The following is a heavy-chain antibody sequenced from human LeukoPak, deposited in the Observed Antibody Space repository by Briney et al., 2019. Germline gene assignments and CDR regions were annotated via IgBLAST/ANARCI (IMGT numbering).Heavy chain of an antibody. V-gene: IGHV4-30-4*08. CDR1: GGSISSGDYY. CDR3: AREYYYGSSGYFL. J-gene: IGHJ4*02. CDR2: IYYSGST. D-gene: IGHD3-22*01. Sequence: SETLSLTCTVSGGSISSGDYYWSWIRQPPGKGLEWIGYIYYSGSTYYNPSLKSRVTISVDTSKNQFSLKLSSVTAADTAVYYCAREYYYGSSGYFLWGQGTLVTVSS.